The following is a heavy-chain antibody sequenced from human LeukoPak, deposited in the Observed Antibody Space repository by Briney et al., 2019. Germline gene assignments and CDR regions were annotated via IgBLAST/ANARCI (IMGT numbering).Heavy chain of an antibody. D-gene: IGHD3-22*01. J-gene: IGHJ4*02. Sequence: PSETLSLTCTVSGGSISSGGYYWSWVRQAPGKGLEWVSVIHSSGSAYYADSVKGRFTISRDNSKNTLYLQMNSLRAEDTAVYYCARDLYDSAGFYYPFDCWGQGTLVTVSS. CDR3: ARDLYDSAGFYYPFDC. CDR2: IHSSGSA. CDR1: GGSISSGGYY. V-gene: IGHV3-53*01.